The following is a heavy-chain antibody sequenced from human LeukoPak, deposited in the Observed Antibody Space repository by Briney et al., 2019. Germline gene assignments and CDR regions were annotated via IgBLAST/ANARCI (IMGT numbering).Heavy chain of an antibody. Sequence: SETLSLTCTVSGGSISSYYWSWIRQPPGKGLEWIGYIYYSGSTNYNPFLKSRVTISVDTSKNQFSLKLSSVTAADTAVYYCARDVDTAMGYFDYWGQGTLVTVSS. CDR2: IYYSGST. V-gene: IGHV4-59*01. D-gene: IGHD5-18*01. CDR3: ARDVDTAMGYFDY. J-gene: IGHJ4*02. CDR1: GGSISSYY.